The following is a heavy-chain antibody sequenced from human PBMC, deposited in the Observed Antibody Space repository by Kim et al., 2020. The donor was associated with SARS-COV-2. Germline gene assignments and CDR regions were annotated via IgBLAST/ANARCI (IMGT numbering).Heavy chain of an antibody. CDR2: INPNSGGT. D-gene: IGHD2-2*01. CDR1: GYTFTGYY. V-gene: IGHV1-2*02. Sequence: ASVKVSCKASGYTFTGYYMHWVRQAPGQGLEWMGWINPNSGGTNYAQKFQGRVTMTRDTSISTAYMELSRLRSDDTAVYYCARTDIVVVPAATGYYYYGMDVWGQGTTVTVSS. J-gene: IGHJ6*02. CDR3: ARTDIVVVPAATGYYYYGMDV.